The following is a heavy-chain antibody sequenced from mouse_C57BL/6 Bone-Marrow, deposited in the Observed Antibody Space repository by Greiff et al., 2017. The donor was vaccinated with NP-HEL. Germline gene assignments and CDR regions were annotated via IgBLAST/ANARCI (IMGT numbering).Heavy chain of an antibody. CDR3: ARYGYYGSSYYAMDY. J-gene: IGHJ4*01. CDR1: GYAFTNYL. V-gene: IGHV1-54*01. D-gene: IGHD1-1*01. Sequence: QLQQSGAELVRPGTSVKVSCKASGYAFTNYLIEWVKQRPGQGLEWIGVINPGSGGTNYNEKFKGKATLTADKSSSTAYMQLSSLTSEDSAVYFCARYGYYGSSYYAMDYWGQGTSVTVSS. CDR2: INPGSGGT.